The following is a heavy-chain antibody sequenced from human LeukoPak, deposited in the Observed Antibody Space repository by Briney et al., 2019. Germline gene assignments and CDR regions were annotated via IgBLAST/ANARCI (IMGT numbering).Heavy chain of an antibody. CDR1: GFFFSASY. CDR3: VRGGTYWTVS. Sequence: GGSLRLSCAASGFFFSASYMSWVRQAPGKGLEWVATIKPDGSEKYHVDSVSGRFTISRDNTNDSLFLQMNSLRVDDTAVYYCVRGGTYWTVSWGQGTLVNVS. J-gene: IGHJ5*01. V-gene: IGHV3-7*01. CDR2: IKPDGSEK.